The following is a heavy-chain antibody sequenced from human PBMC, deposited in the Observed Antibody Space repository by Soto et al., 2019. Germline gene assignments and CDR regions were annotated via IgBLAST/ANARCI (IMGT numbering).Heavy chain of an antibody. D-gene: IGHD6-6*01. CDR3: ARDPRIYRSSSNWFDP. CDR2: IIPIFGTA. J-gene: IGHJ5*02. V-gene: IGHV1-69*06. CDR1: GGTFSSYA. Sequence: ASVKVSCKASGGTFSSYAISWVRQAPGQGLEWMGGIIPIFGTANYAQKFQGRVTITADKSTSTAYMELSSLRSEDTAVYYCARDPRIYRSSSNWFDPWGQGTMVTVS.